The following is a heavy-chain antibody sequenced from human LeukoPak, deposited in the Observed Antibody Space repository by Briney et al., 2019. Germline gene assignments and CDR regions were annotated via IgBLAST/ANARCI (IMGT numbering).Heavy chain of an antibody. CDR1: GFTFSSYA. J-gene: IGHJ4*02. CDR2: ISGSGGST. V-gene: IGHV3-23*01. CDR3: AKRWWGGYGQLDY. D-gene: IGHD5-12*01. Sequence: GGSLRLSCAASGFTFSSYAMSWVRQAPGKGLEWVSAISGSGGSTYYADSVKGWFTISRDNSKNTLYLQMNSLRAEDTAVYYCAKRWWGGYGQLDYWGQGTLVTVSS.